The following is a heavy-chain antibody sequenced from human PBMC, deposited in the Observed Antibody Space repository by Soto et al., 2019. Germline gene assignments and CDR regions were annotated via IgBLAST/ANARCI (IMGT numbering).Heavy chain of an antibody. J-gene: IGHJ4*02. CDR2: ISGSGGST. CDR1: GFTFSSYA. Sequence: GGSLRLSCAASGFTFSSYAMSWVRQAPGKGLEWVSAISGSGGSTYYADSVKGRFTISRDNSKNTLYLQMNSLRVEDTAVYYCASHLVAATSYFDYWGQGTLVTVSS. CDR3: ASHLVAATSYFDY. V-gene: IGHV3-23*01. D-gene: IGHD2-15*01.